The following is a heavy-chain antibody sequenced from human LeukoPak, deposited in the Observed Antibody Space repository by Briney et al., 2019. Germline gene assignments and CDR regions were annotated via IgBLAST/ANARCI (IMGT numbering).Heavy chain of an antibody. CDR3: ARTWGPSRNYYFDY. CDR2: INPSGGTT. V-gene: IGHV1-46*01. Sequence: GASVKLSCKASGYTFTIYYMHWVRQAPGQGLEWVGIINPSGGTTIDAQKFQGRVTMTRDTSTSTVYMELSSLRSEGTAVYYCARTWGPSRNYYFDYWGQGTLVTVSS. J-gene: IGHJ4*02. CDR1: GYTFTIYY. D-gene: IGHD3-16*01.